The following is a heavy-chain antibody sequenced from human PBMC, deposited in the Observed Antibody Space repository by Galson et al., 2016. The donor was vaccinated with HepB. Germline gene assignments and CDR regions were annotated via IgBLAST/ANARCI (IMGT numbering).Heavy chain of an antibody. Sequence: SLRLSCAASGFLFSDYGMHWVRQAPGKGLEWVAVVFYDDSRKYYADFVKGRFSISRDNSKSSLYLDMSSLRVEDTAVYYCVRDISSSHFDLWGRGTLVTVTS. CDR3: VRDISSSHFDL. D-gene: IGHD2-2*01. V-gene: IGHV3-30*03. CDR2: VFYDDSRK. CDR1: GFLFSDYG. J-gene: IGHJ2*01.